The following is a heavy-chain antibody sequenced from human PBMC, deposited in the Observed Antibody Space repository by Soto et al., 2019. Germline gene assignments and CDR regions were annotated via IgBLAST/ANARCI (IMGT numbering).Heavy chain of an antibody. CDR2: IIPIFGTA. D-gene: IGHD3-3*01. V-gene: IGHV1-69*06. CDR3: ARAQYFWSGYYNYFDY. J-gene: IGHJ4*02. Sequence: ASVKVSCKASGGTFSSYAISWVRQAPGQGLEWMGGIIPIFGTANYAQKFQGGVTITADKSTSTAYMELSSLRSEDTAVYYCARAQYFWSGYYNYFDYWGQGTLVTVSS. CDR1: GGTFSSYA.